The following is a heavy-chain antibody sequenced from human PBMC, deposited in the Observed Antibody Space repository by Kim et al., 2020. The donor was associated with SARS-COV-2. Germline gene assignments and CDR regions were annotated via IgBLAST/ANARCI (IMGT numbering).Heavy chain of an antibody. J-gene: IGHJ4*02. V-gene: IGHV2-5*02. Sequence: SGPTLVNPTQTLTLTCTFSGFSLSTSGVGVGWIRQPPGKALEWLALIYWDDDKRYSPSLKSRLTITKDTSKNQVVLTMTNMDPVDTATYYCAHVDCSSTSCYGGDYFDYWGQGTLVTVSS. D-gene: IGHD2-2*01. CDR2: IYWDDDK. CDR1: GFSLSTSGVG. CDR3: AHVDCSSTSCYGGDYFDY.